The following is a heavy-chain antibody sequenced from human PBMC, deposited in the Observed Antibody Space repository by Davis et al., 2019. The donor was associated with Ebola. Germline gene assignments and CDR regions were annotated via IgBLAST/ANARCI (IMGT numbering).Heavy chain of an antibody. D-gene: IGHD3-22*01. Sequence: PGGSLRLSCGGSEFSFSTYAMSWVRQDPGKGLEWVSTISAAGGATYYADSVKGRFTISRDNSKNMLYLQMDSLRVEATAVYYCAKDACPPITMIWRGHGLDIWGQGTMVTVSS. CDR1: EFSFSTYA. CDR2: ISAAGGAT. J-gene: IGHJ3*02. V-gene: IGHV3-23*01. CDR3: AKDACPPITMIWRGHGLDI.